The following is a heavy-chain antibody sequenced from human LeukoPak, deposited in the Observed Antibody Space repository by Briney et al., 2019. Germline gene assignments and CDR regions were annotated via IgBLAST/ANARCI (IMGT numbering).Heavy chain of an antibody. Sequence: GPLSLSCAASGFTSSSYAMTWVGQPPAKGLEWGSAISGSGGGTYYADSVKGRFTISRDNSENTLYLQMNSLRAVDTAVYYCAKEAELLRYFVWLLSGAFDIWGQGTMVTVSS. CDR1: GFTSSSYA. D-gene: IGHD3-9*01. J-gene: IGHJ3*02. V-gene: IGHV3-23*01. CDR2: ISGSGGGT. CDR3: AKEAELLRYFVWLLSGAFDI.